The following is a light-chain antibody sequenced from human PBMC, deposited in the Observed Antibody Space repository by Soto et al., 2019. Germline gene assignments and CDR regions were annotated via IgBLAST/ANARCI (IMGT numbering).Light chain of an antibody. CDR2: ANT. CDR1: SSNIGAGYD. Sequence: QSVLTQPPSVSGAQGQRVTISCTGSSSNIGAGYDVHWYQQFPGRAPKLLIYANTNRPSGVPDRFSGSKSVTSASLAIAGLLAEDEADYYCQSYDSSLTVFGTGTKVTVL. V-gene: IGLV1-40*01. CDR3: QSYDSSLTV. J-gene: IGLJ1*01.